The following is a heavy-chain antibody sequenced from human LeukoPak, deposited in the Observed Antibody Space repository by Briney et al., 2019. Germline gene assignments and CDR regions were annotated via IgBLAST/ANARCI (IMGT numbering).Heavy chain of an antibody. CDR3: ARDKDWGFDF. V-gene: IGHV3-66*01. D-gene: IGHD7-27*01. J-gene: IGHJ4*02. CDR2: IYSGGST. CDR1: GFTVSSNY. Sequence: GGSLRLSCAASGFTVSSNYMSWVRQAPGKGLEWVSVIYSGGSTYYADSVKGRFTISRDNAKNSVYLQMNSLRDEDTAIYYCARDKDWGFDFWGQGTLVTVSS.